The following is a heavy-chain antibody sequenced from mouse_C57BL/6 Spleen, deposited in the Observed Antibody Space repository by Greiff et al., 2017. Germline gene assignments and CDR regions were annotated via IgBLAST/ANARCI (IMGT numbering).Heavy chain of an antibody. D-gene: IGHD2-4*01. CDR2: IRLKSDNYAT. CDR1: GFTFSNSW. Sequence: EVQGVESGGGLVQPGGSMKLSCVASGFTFSNSWMNWVRQSPETGLEWVAQIRLKSDNYATHYAESVKGRFTISRDDSKSSVYLQMNNLRAEDTGIYYCTGDYERYFDYWGQGTTLTVSS. J-gene: IGHJ2*01. CDR3: TGDYERYFDY. V-gene: IGHV6-3*01.